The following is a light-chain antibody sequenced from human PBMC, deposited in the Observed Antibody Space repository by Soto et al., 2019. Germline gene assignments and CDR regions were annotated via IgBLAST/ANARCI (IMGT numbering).Light chain of an antibody. Sequence: DIHMTQSPSTLSASVGDKVTITCRASQSISSWLAWYQQKPGKAPKLLIYDASSLESGVPSRFSGSGSGTEFTLTISSLQPDDFATYYCQQYNIYWTFGQGTKV. V-gene: IGKV1-5*01. CDR2: DAS. CDR3: QQYNIYWT. CDR1: QSISSW. J-gene: IGKJ1*01.